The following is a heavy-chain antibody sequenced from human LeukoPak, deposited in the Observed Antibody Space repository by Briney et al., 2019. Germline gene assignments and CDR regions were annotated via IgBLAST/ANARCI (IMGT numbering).Heavy chain of an antibody. V-gene: IGHV1-46*01. CDR3: ARAALTGDLSDY. CDR2: INPSGSST. CDR1: GYSFTSHY. J-gene: IGHJ4*02. D-gene: IGHD7-27*01. Sequence: ASVKVSCKASGYSFTSHYMHWVRQAPGQGLEWLGLINPSGSSTLYAQKFQGRVTMTRDMSTTTDYMELSSLRSDDTAVYYCARAALTGDLSDYWGQGTLVTVSS.